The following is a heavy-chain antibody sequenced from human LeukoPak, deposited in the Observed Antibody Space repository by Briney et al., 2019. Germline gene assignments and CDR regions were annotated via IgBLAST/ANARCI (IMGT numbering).Heavy chain of an antibody. J-gene: IGHJ4*02. CDR1: LGSISRSSYY. CDR3: ATIPCSSTSCYYRY. Sequence: PSETLSLTCTVSLGSISRSSYYWGWTRQPPGKGREWIGSIYYSGSTYYHPPLKSRVPISVDTSKNQFSLKLSSVTAADTAVYYCATIPCSSTSCYYRYWGQGTLVTVSS. CDR2: IYYSGST. V-gene: IGHV4-39*01. D-gene: IGHD2-2*01.